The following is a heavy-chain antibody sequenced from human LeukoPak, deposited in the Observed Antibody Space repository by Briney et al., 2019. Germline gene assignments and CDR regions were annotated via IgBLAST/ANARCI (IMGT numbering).Heavy chain of an antibody. V-gene: IGHV1-69*05. CDR1: GGTFSSYP. D-gene: IGHD1-26*01. Sequence: SVKVSCKASGGTFSSYPISWVRQAPGQGLEWMGGIIPIFGTANYAPKFQGRVTITTDESTSTAYMELSSLRSKDTAVYYCAKTPPEVGATFYYFDSWGLGTLVTVSS. CDR2: IIPIFGTA. J-gene: IGHJ4*02. CDR3: AKTPPEVGATFYYFDS.